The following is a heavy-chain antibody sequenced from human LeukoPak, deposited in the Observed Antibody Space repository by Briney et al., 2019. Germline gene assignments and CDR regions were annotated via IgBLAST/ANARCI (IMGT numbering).Heavy chain of an antibody. V-gene: IGHV1-2*02. CDR2: INPNSGDT. J-gene: IGHJ4*02. D-gene: IGHD3-22*01. CDR3: ARESRGILNYFDY. Sequence: ASVKVSCKTSGYTFTDYYMHWVRQAPGQGLEWMGWINPNSGDTNYAQNFQGRVTMTRDTSINTAYMELSRLRPDDTAVYYCARESRGILNYFDYWGQGTLVSVSS. CDR1: GYTFTDYY.